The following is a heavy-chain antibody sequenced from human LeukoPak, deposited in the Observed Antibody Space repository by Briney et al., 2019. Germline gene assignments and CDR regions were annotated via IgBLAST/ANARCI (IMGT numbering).Heavy chain of an antibody. D-gene: IGHD1-26*01. CDR2: IYYSGST. CDR3: ARAEWELLFDY. Sequence: SETLSLTCTVSGCSISSGDYYWSWIRQPPGKGLEWIGYIYYSGSTYYNPSLKSRVTISVDTSKNQFSLKLSSVTAADTAVYYCARAEWELLFDYWGQGTLVTVSS. CDR1: GCSISSGDYY. J-gene: IGHJ4*02. V-gene: IGHV4-30-4*08.